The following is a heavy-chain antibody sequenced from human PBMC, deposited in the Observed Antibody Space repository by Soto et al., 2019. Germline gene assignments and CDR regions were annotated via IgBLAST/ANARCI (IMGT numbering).Heavy chain of an antibody. CDR2: IKQDGSEK. CDR3: ARDPTYGDSGSCFDY. V-gene: IGHV3-7*01. CDR1: GFTFSSYW. J-gene: IGHJ4*02. D-gene: IGHD1-26*01. Sequence: EVQLVESGGGLVQPGGSLRLSCAASGFTFSSYWMSWVRQAPGKGLEWVANIKQDGSEKYYVDSVKGRFTISIDNAKNSLYLQMNSLGVEDTAVYYCARDPTYGDSGSCFDYWGQGTLVTVSS.